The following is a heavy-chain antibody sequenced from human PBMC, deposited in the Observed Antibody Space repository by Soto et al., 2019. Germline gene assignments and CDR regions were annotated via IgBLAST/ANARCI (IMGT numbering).Heavy chain of an antibody. D-gene: IGHD3-3*01. CDR3: AKSASYDFWSGYHLNYYYYYMDV. Sequence: EVQLLESGGGLVQPGGSLRLSCAASGFTFSSYAMSWVRQAPGKGLEWVSAISGSGGSTYYADSVKGRFTISRDNSKNTLYLQMNSLRAEDTAVYYCAKSASYDFWSGYHLNYYYYYMDVWGKGTTVTVSS. CDR2: ISGSGGST. CDR1: GFTFSSYA. V-gene: IGHV3-23*01. J-gene: IGHJ6*03.